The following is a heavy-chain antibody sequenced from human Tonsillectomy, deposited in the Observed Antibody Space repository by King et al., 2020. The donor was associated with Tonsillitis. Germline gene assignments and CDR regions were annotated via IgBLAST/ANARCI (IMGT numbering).Heavy chain of an antibody. CDR3: ARDYSNHWYFDL. J-gene: IGHJ2*01. CDR1: GFTCSSDG. D-gene: IGHD2-15*01. CDR2: IWYDGSNL. V-gene: IGHV3-33*08. Sequence: VQLVESGGGVVQPGRSLRLSCAASGFTCSSDGMHWVRQAPGKGREWVAVIWYDGSNLYYADSVKGRFTISRDNSKNTLYLPMNSLRVQDTAVYYCARDYSNHWYFDLWGRGTLVTVSS.